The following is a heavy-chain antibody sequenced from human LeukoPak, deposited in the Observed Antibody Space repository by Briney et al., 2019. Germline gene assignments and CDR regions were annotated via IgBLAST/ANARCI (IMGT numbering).Heavy chain of an antibody. V-gene: IGHV1-18*01. CDR2: VSGYNGNT. Sequence: GASVKVSCKASGYAFTSYGISWVRQAPGQGLEWMGWVSGYNGNTDYAQKFQGRVTMTTDTPTSTAYMELRSLRSDDTAVYHCARVVSGSGYSIYWGQGTLVTVSS. CDR3: ARVVSGSGYSIY. D-gene: IGHD3-3*01. J-gene: IGHJ4*02. CDR1: GYAFTSYG.